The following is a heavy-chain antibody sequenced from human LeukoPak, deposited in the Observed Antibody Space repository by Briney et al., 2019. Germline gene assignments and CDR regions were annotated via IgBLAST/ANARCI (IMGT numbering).Heavy chain of an antibody. CDR1: GYTFTGYY. Sequence: ASVKVSCKASGYTFTGYYMHWVRQAPGQGLGWMGWINPNSGGTNYAQKFQGRVTMTRDTSISTAYMELSRLRSDDTAVYYCARDRRFLEWLFQKNNWFDPWGQGTLVTVSS. D-gene: IGHD3-3*01. CDR3: ARDRRFLEWLFQKNNWFDP. J-gene: IGHJ5*02. CDR2: INPNSGGT. V-gene: IGHV1-2*02.